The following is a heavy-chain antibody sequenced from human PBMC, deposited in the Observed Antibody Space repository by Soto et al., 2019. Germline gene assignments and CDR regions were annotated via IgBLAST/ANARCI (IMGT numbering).Heavy chain of an antibody. Sequence: QVQLVASGGGVVQPGRSLRLSCAASGFTFSSYAMHWVRQAPGKGLEWVAVISYDGSNKYYADSVKGRFTISRDNSKNTLYLPMNSRRAEDTAVYYCSRYLVVVPASYYYDGMDVWGQGTTVTVS. CDR1: GFTFSSYA. J-gene: IGHJ6*02. V-gene: IGHV3-30-3*01. CDR2: ISYDGSNK. D-gene: IGHD2-2*01. CDR3: SRYLVVVPASYYYDGMDV.